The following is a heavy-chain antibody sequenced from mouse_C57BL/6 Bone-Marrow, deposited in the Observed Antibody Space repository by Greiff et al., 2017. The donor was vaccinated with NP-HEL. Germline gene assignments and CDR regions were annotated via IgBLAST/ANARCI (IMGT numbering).Heavy chain of an antibody. V-gene: IGHV1-22*01. CDR3: ARTLGSSYVWYFDV. Sequence: EVQLQQSGPELVKPGASVKMSCKASGYTFTDYNMHWVKQSHGKSLEWIGYINPNNGGTSYNQKFKGKATLTVNKSSSTAYMELRSLTSEDSAVYYCARTLGSSYVWYFDVWGTGTTVTVSS. J-gene: IGHJ1*03. D-gene: IGHD1-1*01. CDR2: INPNNGGT. CDR1: GYTFTDYN.